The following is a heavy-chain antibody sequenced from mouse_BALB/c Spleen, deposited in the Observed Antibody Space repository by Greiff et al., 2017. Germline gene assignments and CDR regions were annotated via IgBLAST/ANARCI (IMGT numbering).Heavy chain of an antibody. CDR2: ISSGSSTI. CDR1: GFTFSSFG. Sequence: EVKLMESGGGLVQPGGSRKLSCAASGFTFSSFGMHWVRQAPEKGLEWVAYISSGSSTIYYADTVKGRFTISRDNPKNTLFLQMTSLRSEDTAMYYGARSDGYYVRYYAMDYWGQGTSVTVSS. J-gene: IGHJ4*01. CDR3: ARSDGYYVRYYAMDY. D-gene: IGHD2-3*01. V-gene: IGHV5-17*02.